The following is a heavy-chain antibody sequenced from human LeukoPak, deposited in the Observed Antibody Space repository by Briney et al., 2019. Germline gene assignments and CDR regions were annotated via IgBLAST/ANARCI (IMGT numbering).Heavy chain of an antibody. D-gene: IGHD1-26*01. J-gene: IGHJ3*02. CDR3: ARVSGGSHFDI. Sequence: SQTLSLTCAVSGGSISSGGYSWSWIRQPPGKGLEWIGYIYHSGSTYYNPSLKSRVTISVDRSKNQFSLKLSSVTAADTAVYYCARVSGGSHFDIWGQGTMVTVSS. CDR1: GGSISSGGYS. CDR2: IYHSGST. V-gene: IGHV4-30-2*01.